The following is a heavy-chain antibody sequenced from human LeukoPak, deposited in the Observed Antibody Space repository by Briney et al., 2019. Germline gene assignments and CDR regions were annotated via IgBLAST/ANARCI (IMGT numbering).Heavy chain of an antibody. D-gene: IGHD1-26*01. J-gene: IGHJ5*02. CDR1: GGSISSGSYY. Sequence: SETLSLTCTVSGGSISSGSYYWSWIRQPAGKGLEWIGRIYTSGSTNYNPSLKSRVTISVDTSKNQFSLKLSSVTAADTAVYYCARTRSGWYPYRELLRSTFWFDPWGQGTLVTVSS. CDR3: ARTRSGWYPYRELLRSTFWFDP. CDR2: IYTSGST. V-gene: IGHV4-61*02.